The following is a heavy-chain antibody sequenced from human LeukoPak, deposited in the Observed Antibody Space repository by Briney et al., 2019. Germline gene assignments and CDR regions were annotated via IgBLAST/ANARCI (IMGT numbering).Heavy chain of an antibody. CDR1: GYSFTSYW. D-gene: IGHD6-6*01. V-gene: IGHV5-51*01. CDR2: IYPGDSDI. CDR3: ARHTAARPYYYYYYMDV. J-gene: IGHJ6*03. Sequence: GESLKISCKGSGYSFTSYWIGWVRQMPGKGPEWMGIIYPGDSDIRYSPSFQGQVAISADKSISTAYLQWSSLKASDTAMYYCARHTAARPYYYYYYMDVWGKGTTVTVSS.